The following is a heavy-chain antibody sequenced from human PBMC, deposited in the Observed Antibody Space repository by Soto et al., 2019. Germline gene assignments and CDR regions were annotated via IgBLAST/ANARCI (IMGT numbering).Heavy chain of an antibody. J-gene: IGHJ4*02. CDR2: ISYDGSNK. CDR1: GFTFSSYG. V-gene: IGHV3-30*18. CDR3: AKDHRSGSYGY. Sequence: QVQLVGSGGGVVQPGRSLRLSCAASGFTFSSYGMLWVRQAPGKGLEWVAVISYDGSNKYYADSVKGRFTISRDNSKNTLYLQMNSLRAEDTAVYDCAKDHRSGSYGYWGQGTLVTVSS. D-gene: IGHD1-26*01.